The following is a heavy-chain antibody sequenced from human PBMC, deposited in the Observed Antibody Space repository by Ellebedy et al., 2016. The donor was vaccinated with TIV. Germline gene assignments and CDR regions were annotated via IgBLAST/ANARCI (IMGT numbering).Heavy chain of an antibody. CDR2: ISSSGTLT. Sequence: GGSLRLSCAASRFTFTNYGMSWVRQTPGKGLEWVSSISSSGTLTYYTDSVKGRFTVSRDNSKNTLFLQMNSLRAEDTAVYYCATILVSGRWYFDWWGQGTLVTVSS. V-gene: IGHV3-23*01. CDR1: RFTFTNYG. D-gene: IGHD6-19*01. J-gene: IGHJ4*02. CDR3: ATILVSGRWYFDW.